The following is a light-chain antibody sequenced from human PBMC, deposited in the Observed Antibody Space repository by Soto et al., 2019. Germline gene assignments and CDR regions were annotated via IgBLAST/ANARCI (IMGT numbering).Light chain of an antibody. J-gene: IGKJ1*01. CDR1: QTISSW. Sequence: DIQMTQSPSTLSGSVGDRVTIACRASQTISSWLAWYQQKPGKAPKLLIYKASTLKSGVPSRFSGSGSGKEFTLTISSLQPDDFATYYCQHYNSYSEAFGQGTNVDIK. V-gene: IGKV1-5*03. CDR2: KAS. CDR3: QHYNSYSEA.